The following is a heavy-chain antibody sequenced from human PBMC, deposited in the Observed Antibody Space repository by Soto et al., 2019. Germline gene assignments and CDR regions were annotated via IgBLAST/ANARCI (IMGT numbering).Heavy chain of an antibody. D-gene: IGHD1-7*01. Sequence: PGGSLRLSCAASGFPFSSYAMSWVRQAPGKGQEWVSAISGSGGSTYYADSVKGRFTISRDNSKNTLYLQMNSLRAEDTAVYYCAKDSSITGTTQNYWGQGTLVTVSS. V-gene: IGHV3-23*01. CDR3: AKDSSITGTTQNY. J-gene: IGHJ4*02. CDR1: GFPFSSYA. CDR2: ISGSGGST.